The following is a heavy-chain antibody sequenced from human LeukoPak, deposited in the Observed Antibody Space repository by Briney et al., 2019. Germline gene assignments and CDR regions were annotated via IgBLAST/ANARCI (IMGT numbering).Heavy chain of an antibody. D-gene: IGHD3-22*01. CDR2: IYTSGST. CDR3: ARGIENYYDSSGYSY. V-gene: IGHV4-4*07. J-gene: IGHJ4*02. CDR1: GGSISSYY. Sequence: ESGPTLVKPSETLSLTCTVSGGSISSYYWSWIRQPAGKGLEWVGRIYTSGSTNYNPSLKSRVTMSVDTSKNQFSLKLSSVTAADTAVYYCARGIENYYDSSGYSYWGQGTLVTVSS.